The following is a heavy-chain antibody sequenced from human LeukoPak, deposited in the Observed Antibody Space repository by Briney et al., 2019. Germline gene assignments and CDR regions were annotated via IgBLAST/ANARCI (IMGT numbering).Heavy chain of an antibody. Sequence: GRSMRLSCAAAGFTFSSYAMSWVRQAPGKGLGWVSATSGSGGSTYYADSVKGRFTISRDNSKNTLYLQMNSLRAEDTAVHYCVVKERISIIIVVITNALDIWGQGTMVTVSS. CDR2: TSGSGGST. V-gene: IGHV3-23*01. J-gene: IGHJ3*02. CDR1: GFTFSSYA. D-gene: IGHD3-22*01. CDR3: VVKERISIIIVVITNALDI.